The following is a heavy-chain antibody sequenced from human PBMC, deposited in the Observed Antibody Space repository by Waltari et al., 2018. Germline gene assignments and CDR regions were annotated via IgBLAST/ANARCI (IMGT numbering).Heavy chain of an antibody. V-gene: IGHV3-23*01. CDR3: TKDRVVATVARSYDY. CDR1: GLHFSSYD. D-gene: IGHD2-21*01. Sequence: EVQLLEYGGDLVQPGGSLRLSCAASGLHFSSYDTGWGRQAPGKRPDWVSVINDEGTPYYADSVKGRFTISRDNSKNTLYLQMNSLRPEDTAVYFCTKDRVVATVARSYDYWGQGTLVTVSS. J-gene: IGHJ4*02. CDR2: INDEGTP.